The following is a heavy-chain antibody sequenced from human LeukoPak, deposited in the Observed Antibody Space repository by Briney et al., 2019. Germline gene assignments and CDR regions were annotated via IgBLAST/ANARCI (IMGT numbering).Heavy chain of an antibody. D-gene: IGHD2-15*01. V-gene: IGHV1-46*01. J-gene: IGHJ1*01. CDR2: INLSGGAT. CDR1: GYTFTTYY. Sequence: ASVKVSFKASGYTFTTYYMHWLRQAPGQGLEWMGIINLSGGATTYAQKFQGRVTMTRDMSTSTVYMELSSLRSADTAVYYCAREGYCSGASCHSGAHFQHWGQGTLVTVSS. CDR3: AREGYCSGASCHSGAHFQH.